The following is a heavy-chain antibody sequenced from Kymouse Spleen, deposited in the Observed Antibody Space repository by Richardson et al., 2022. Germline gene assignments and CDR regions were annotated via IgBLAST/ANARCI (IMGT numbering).Heavy chain of an antibody. D-gene: IGHD6-19*01. Sequence: QVQLVESGGGVVQPGRSLRLSCAASGFTFSSYGMHWVRQAPGKGLEWVAVISYDGSNKYYADSVKGRFTISRDNSKNTLYLQMNSLRAEDTAVYYCAKDRDSSGWYLFDYWGQGTLVTVSS. CDR3: AKDRDSSGWYLFDY. J-gene: IGHJ4*02. CDR2: ISYDGSNK. CDR1: GFTFSSYG. V-gene: IGHV3-30*18.